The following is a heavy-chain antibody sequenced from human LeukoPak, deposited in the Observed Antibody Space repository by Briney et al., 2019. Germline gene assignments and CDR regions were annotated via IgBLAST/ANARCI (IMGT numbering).Heavy chain of an antibody. V-gene: IGHV3-7*01. Sequence: GGSLRLSCAASGFTFSNGWMSWVRQAPGKGLEWVANIKQDGSEKYYVDSVKGRFTISRDNAKNSLYLQMNSLRAEDTALYYCSRGSGPHYFDYWGQGTLVTVSS. CDR2: IKQDGSEK. CDR3: SRGSGPHYFDY. CDR1: GFTFSNGW. J-gene: IGHJ4*02.